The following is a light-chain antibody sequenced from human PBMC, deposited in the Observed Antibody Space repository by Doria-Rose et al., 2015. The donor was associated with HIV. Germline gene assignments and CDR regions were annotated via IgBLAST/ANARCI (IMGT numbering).Light chain of an antibody. J-gene: IGKJ1*01. Sequence: TQSPGTLSLSPGERATLSCRASQSFSSTYLAWYQQKPGQAPSLLIYDGSTTAAGIPDRFSAGGSVTDFTLTINRLEPEDFALYYCHQYGTSWTFGQGTKVEI. CDR3: HQYGTSWT. V-gene: IGKV3-20*01. CDR2: DGS. CDR1: QSFSSTY.